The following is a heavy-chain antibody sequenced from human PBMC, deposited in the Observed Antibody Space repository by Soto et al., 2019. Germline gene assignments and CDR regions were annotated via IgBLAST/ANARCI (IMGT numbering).Heavy chain of an antibody. V-gene: IGHV5-51*01. CDR3: ARHSVEDIVVVPAAIRVPLFFDY. CDR2: IYPGDSDT. CDR1: GYSVTSYW. D-gene: IGHD2-2*02. Sequence: PGESLKISCKGSGYSVTSYWIGWVRQMPGKGLEWMGIIYPGDSDTRYSPSFQGQVTISADKSISTAYLQWSSLKASDTAMYYCARHSVEDIVVVPAAIRVPLFFDYWGQGTLVTVSS. J-gene: IGHJ4*02.